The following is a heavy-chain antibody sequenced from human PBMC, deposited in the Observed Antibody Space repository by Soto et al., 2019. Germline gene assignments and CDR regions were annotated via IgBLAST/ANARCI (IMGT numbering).Heavy chain of an antibody. J-gene: IGHJ6*02. D-gene: IGHD5-18*01. V-gene: IGHV4-39*01. CDR2: IYYSGST. Sequence: NPSETLSLTCTVSGGSISSSSYYWGWIRQPPGKGLEWIGSIYYSGSTYYNPSLKSRVTISVDTSKNQFSLKLSSVTAADTAVYYCASGYSYAYYYYGMDVWGQGTTVTASS. CDR3: ASGYSYAYYYYGMDV. CDR1: GGSISSSSYY.